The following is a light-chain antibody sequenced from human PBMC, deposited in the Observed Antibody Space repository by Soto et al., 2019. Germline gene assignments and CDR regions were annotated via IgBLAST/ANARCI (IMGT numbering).Light chain of an antibody. CDR3: AAWDDSLAGV. Sequence: QSVLTQPPSASGTPGQTVSISCSGTSSNMRTNTVNWYQHLPGTAPKLIIYSNDQRPSGVPDRFSASKSGTSASLAINGLQSADEAVYYCAAWDDSLAGVFGGGTKVTVL. CDR1: SSNMRTNT. J-gene: IGLJ3*02. V-gene: IGLV1-44*01. CDR2: SND.